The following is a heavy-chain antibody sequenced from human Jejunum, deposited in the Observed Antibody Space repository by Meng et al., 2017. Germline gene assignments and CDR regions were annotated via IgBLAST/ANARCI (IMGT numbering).Heavy chain of an antibody. CDR3: VRGEFAMLARFDF. CDR1: GGYINKENW. D-gene: IGHD2-2*01. CDR2: IYHGGNT. V-gene: IGHV4-4*02. Sequence: QVQRQEAGPGRVKPSGTRSRTCAVSGGYINKENWWSWVRQSPERGLEWIGEIYHGGNTNYNPSLKRRVTMSVDESTNQMSLKLTSVTAADTAVYYCVRGEFAMLARFDFWGQGVLVTVSS. J-gene: IGHJ4*02.